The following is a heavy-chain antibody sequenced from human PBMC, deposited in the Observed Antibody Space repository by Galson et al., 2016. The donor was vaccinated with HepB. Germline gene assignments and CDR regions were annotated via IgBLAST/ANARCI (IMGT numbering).Heavy chain of an antibody. CDR1: GFTFSSYG. CDR3: ARAFFRAAYFDY. D-gene: IGHD2/OR15-2a*01. Sequence: SLRLSCAASGFTFSSYGMHWVRQAPGKGLEWVAVIWYDGSNKYYADSVKGRFTISRDTSKNTLYLQMRSLRAEDTAVYYCARAFFRAAYFDYWGQGTLVTVSS. CDR2: IWYDGSNK. J-gene: IGHJ4*02. V-gene: IGHV3-33*01.